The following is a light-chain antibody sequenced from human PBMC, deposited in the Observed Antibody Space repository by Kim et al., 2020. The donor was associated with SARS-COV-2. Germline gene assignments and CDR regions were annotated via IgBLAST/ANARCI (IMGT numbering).Light chain of an antibody. CDR3: NSRDNNDNVL. CDR2: GKN. Sequence: SSELTQDPAVSVALGQTVRITCQGDSLRSYYTTWFQQKPGQAPIVVFYGKNNRPSGIPARFSGSSSGNTASLTITGTQAGDEADYYCNSRDNNDNVLFGGGTRLTVL. V-gene: IGLV3-19*01. J-gene: IGLJ2*01. CDR1: SLRSYY.